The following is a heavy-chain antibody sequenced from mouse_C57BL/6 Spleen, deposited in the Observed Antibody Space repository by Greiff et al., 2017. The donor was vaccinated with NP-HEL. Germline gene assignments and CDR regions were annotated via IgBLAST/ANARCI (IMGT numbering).Heavy chain of an antibody. J-gene: IGHJ2*01. CDR3: ARPGYYGKGFDY. CDR2: ISSGSSTI. Sequence: EVMLVESGGGLVKPGGSLKLSCAASGFTFSDYGMHWVRQAPEKGLEWVAYISSGSSTIYYADTVKGRFTISRDNAKNTLFLQMTSLRSEDTAMYYCARPGYYGKGFDYWGQGTTLTVSS. D-gene: IGHD1-1*01. V-gene: IGHV5-17*01. CDR1: GFTFSDYG.